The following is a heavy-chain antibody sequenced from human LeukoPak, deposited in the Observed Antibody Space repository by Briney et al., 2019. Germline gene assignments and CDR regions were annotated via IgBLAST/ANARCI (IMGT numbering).Heavy chain of an antibody. CDR3: ARNNGMDV. Sequence: PGGSLRLSCAASGFTFTSHTIHWVRQAPGKGPEWVANVNRDGSETYYLDSVKGRFTISKDNAKNSLYLQMNSLRAEDTALYHCARNNGMDVWGQGTTVIVSS. CDR1: GFTFTSHT. J-gene: IGHJ6*02. CDR2: VNRDGSET. V-gene: IGHV3-7*03.